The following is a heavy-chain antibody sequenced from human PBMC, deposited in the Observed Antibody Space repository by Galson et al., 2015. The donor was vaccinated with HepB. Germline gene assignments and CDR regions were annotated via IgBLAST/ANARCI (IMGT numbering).Heavy chain of an antibody. J-gene: IGHJ4*02. CDR2: IWYDGSNK. CDR1: GFTFSSYG. V-gene: IGHV3-33*01. CDR3: ARVAERDYVWGRFDY. D-gene: IGHD3-16*01. Sequence: SLRLSCAASGFTFSSYGMHWVRQAPGKGLEWVAVIWYDGSNKYYADSVKGRFTISRDNSKNTLYLQMNSLRAEDTAVYYCARVAERDYVWGRFDYWGQGTLVTVSS.